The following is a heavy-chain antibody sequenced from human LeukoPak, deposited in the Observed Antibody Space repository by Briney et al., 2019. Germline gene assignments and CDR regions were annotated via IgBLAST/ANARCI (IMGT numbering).Heavy chain of an antibody. D-gene: IGHD3-3*01. J-gene: IGHJ3*02. CDR2: ISSSGSTI. V-gene: IGHV3-48*03. CDR3: ARTLYDFWSGYYYDAFDI. Sequence: PGGSLRLSCAASGFTLSSYEMNWVRQAPGKGLEWVSYISSSGSTIYYADSVKGRFTISRDNAKNSLYLQMNSLRAEDTAVYYCARTLYDFWSGYYYDAFDIWGQGTMVAVSS. CDR1: GFTLSSYE.